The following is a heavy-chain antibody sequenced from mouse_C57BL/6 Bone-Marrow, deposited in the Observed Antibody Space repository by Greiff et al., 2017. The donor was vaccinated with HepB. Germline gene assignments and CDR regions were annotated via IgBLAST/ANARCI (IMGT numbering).Heavy chain of an antibody. V-gene: IGHV3-6*01. D-gene: IGHD2-4*01. J-gene: IGHJ4*01. Sequence: EVKLQESGPGLVKPSQSLSLTCSVTGYSITSGYYWNWIRQFPGNKLEWMGYISYDGSNNYKPSLKNRISITRDTSKNQFFLKLNSVTTEDTATYYCARSYDYDDAMDYWGQGTSVTVSS. CDR2: ISYDGSN. CDR1: GYSITSGYY. CDR3: ARSYDYDDAMDY.